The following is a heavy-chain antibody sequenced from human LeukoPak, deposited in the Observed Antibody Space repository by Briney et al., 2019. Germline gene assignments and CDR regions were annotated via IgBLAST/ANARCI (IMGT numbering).Heavy chain of an antibody. CDR1: GYSISSGYY. Sequence: PSETLSLTCTVPGYSISSGYYWGWIRPPPGKGLEWVEYFYCRGSTYYHPSLKSRVTISVDTSKNQLSLKLISLTAAHTAVYDCARESNYHGSGSGWFDPWGQGTLVTVSS. CDR2: FYCRGST. CDR3: ARESNYHGSGSGWFDP. J-gene: IGHJ5*02. D-gene: IGHD3-10*01. V-gene: IGHV4-38-2*02.